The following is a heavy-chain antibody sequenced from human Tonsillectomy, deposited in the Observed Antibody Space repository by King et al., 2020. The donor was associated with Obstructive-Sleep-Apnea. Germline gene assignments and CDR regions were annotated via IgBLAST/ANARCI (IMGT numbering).Heavy chain of an antibody. D-gene: IGHD3-22*01. CDR3: ARGVGSRYDSSVYSGGNYYYGMDV. CDR2: IDWDDDR. CDR1: GFSLSTSGMC. V-gene: IGHV2-70*13. Sequence: VTLKESGPALVKPAQTLTLTCTFSGFSLSTSGMCVNWIRQPPGKALEWLALIDWDDDRYYTTSLKTRLSIAKDTSKNQVVLTMTNMDTADTATYYCARGVGSRYDSSVYSGGNYYYGMDVWGQGTTVTVSS. J-gene: IGHJ6*02.